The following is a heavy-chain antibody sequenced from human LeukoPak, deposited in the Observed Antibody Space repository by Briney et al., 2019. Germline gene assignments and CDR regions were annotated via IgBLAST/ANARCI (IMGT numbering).Heavy chain of an antibody. J-gene: IGHJ4*02. CDR1: GGSISSSSYY. D-gene: IGHD6-13*01. V-gene: IGHV4-39*01. CDR2: IYYSGST. Sequence: PSETLSLTCTVSGGSISSSSYYWGWIRQPPGEGLEWIGSIYYSGSTYYNPSLKSRVTISVDTSKNQFSLKLSSVTAAETAVYYCARHLSSGSSWYNDYWGQRTLVTVSS. CDR3: ARHLSSGSSWYNDY.